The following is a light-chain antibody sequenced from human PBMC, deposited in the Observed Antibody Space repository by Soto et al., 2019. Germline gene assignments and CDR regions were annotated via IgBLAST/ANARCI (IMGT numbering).Light chain of an antibody. V-gene: IGKV1-6*01. Sequence: AIQMTQSPSSLSATVGDRVPITCRASQGIRNDLGWYQQKPGKAPKLLIYAASSLQSGVPSRFSGSGSGTDFTLTISSLQPEDFATYYCLQDYNYPLTFGGGTKVDI. CDR1: QGIRND. J-gene: IGKJ4*01. CDR2: AAS. CDR3: LQDYNYPLT.